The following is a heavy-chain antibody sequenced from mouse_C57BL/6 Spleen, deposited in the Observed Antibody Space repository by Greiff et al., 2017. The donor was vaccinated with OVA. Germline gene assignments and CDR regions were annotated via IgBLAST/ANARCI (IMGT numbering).Heavy chain of an antibody. CDR2: IYPGDGDT. J-gene: IGHJ1*03. CDR1: GYAFSSSW. V-gene: IGHV1-82*01. CDR3: ARVPTVVAPHWYFDV. Sequence: VQVVESGPELVKPGASVKISCKASGYAFSSSWMNWVKQRPGKGLEWIGRIYPGDGDTNYNGKFKGKATLTADKSSSTAYMQLSSLTSEDSAVYFCARVPTVVAPHWYFDVWGTGTTVTVSS. D-gene: IGHD1-1*01.